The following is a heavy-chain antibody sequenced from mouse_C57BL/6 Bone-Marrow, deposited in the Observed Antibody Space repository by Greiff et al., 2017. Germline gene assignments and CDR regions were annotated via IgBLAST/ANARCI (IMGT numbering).Heavy chain of an antibody. CDR3: ARGGNYV. CDR2: IDPSDSYT. Sequence: VQLQQPGAELVQPGASVKLSCKASGYTFTSYWMQWVKQRPGQGLEWIGEIDPSDSYTNYNQKFKGKATLTVDTSSRTAYMQLSSLTSEDSAVYYCARGGNYVWGQGTLVTVSA. CDR1: GYTFTSYW. D-gene: IGHD2-1*01. J-gene: IGHJ3*01. V-gene: IGHV1-50*01.